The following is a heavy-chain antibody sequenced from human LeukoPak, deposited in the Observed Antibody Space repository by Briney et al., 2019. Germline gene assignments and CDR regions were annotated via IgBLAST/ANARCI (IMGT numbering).Heavy chain of an antibody. Sequence: ASVKVSCKASGYSFAGYYMHWVRQAPGQGLEWMGWINPKIGGTNYVQKFQGRVTMTRDTSISTAYMELSRLRSDDTAVYYCAREIGSGSFLDNWGQGTLVTVSS. J-gene: IGHJ4*02. CDR1: GYSFAGYY. V-gene: IGHV1-2*02. D-gene: IGHD3-10*01. CDR3: AREIGSGSFLDN. CDR2: INPKIGGT.